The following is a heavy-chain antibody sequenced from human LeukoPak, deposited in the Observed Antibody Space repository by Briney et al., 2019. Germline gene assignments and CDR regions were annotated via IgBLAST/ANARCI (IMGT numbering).Heavy chain of an antibody. J-gene: IGHJ4*02. CDR3: ARAYTGSFSGTLEY. Sequence: GGSLRLSCAASGFTFSDYYMTWIHQAPGKGLEWVSYISPSGITTYYTDSVKGRFTISRDNAKNSLSLQINSLRVEDTAVYYCARAYTGSFSGTLEYWGRGTLVTVSS. D-gene: IGHD1-26*01. CDR1: GFTFSDYY. CDR2: ISPSGITT. V-gene: IGHV3-11*04.